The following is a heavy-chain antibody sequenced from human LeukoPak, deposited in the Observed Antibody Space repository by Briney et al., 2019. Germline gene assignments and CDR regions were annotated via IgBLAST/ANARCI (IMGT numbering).Heavy chain of an antibody. CDR1: GFTFSGYS. CDR3: ARVIEAPYYDSSGVFDY. V-gene: IGHV3-21*01. D-gene: IGHD3-22*01. J-gene: IGHJ4*02. Sequence: GGSLRLSCAASGFTFSGYSMNWVRQAPGKGLEWVSSISSSSSYIYYADSVKGRFTISRDNAKNSLYLQMNSLRAEDTAVYYCARVIEAPYYDSSGVFDYWGQGTLVTVSS. CDR2: ISSSSSYI.